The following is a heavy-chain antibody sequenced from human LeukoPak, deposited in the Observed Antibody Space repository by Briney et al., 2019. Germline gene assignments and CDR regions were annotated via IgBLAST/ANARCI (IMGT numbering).Heavy chain of an antibody. Sequence: GGSLRLSCAASGFTFSDHYMDWVRQAPGKGLEWVGRTRNKANSYTTEYAASVKGRFTISRDDSKNSLYLQMNSLKTEDTAVYYCARVDSSGYSLDYWGQGTLVTVSS. CDR3: ARVDSSGYSLDY. CDR1: GFTFSDHY. V-gene: IGHV3-72*01. D-gene: IGHD3-22*01. J-gene: IGHJ4*02. CDR2: TRNKANSYTT.